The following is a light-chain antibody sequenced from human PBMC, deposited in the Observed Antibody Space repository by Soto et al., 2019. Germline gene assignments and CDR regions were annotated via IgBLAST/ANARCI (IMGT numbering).Light chain of an antibody. CDR2: GAS. Sequence: EIVLTQSPGTLSLSPGERATLSCRASQSVSRSYLAWYQQKPGQAPRLLIYGASSRATGIPDRFSGSGSGTDFTLTISRLEPEDFAVYYCQQYTRSPITFGQGTRLEIK. J-gene: IGKJ5*01. CDR3: QQYTRSPIT. V-gene: IGKV3-20*01. CDR1: QSVSRSY.